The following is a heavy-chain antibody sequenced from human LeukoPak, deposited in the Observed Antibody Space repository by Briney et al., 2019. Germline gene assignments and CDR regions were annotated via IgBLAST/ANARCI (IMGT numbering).Heavy chain of an antibody. CDR3: ATLRSGYYYDYFDY. J-gene: IGHJ4*02. CDR1: GYTFTRYW. CDR2: IYPGDSDT. V-gene: IGHV5-51*01. Sequence: GESLKISCKASGYTFTRYWVGWVRQMPGKGLEWMGIIYPGDSDTKYSPSFQGQVTISADKSISTAYLQWSSLKASDTATYYCATLRSGYYYDYFDYWGQGTLVTVSS. D-gene: IGHD3-22*01.